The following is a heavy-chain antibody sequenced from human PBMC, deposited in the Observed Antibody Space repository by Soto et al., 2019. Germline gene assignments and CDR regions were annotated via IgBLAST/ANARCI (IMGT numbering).Heavy chain of an antibody. CDR1: GGSFNDYY. D-gene: IGHD3-10*01. Sequence: SETLSLTCAVYGGSFNDYYWTWIRQPPGKGLEWIGEINHKTNTHYTPSLESRVTFSVDTSKNQFSLRLTSVTAADTALYYCARGEWMIRGADYYYYMDVWGKGTTVTVSS. CDR3: ARGEWMIRGADYYYYMDV. CDR2: INHKTNT. V-gene: IGHV4-34*01. J-gene: IGHJ6*03.